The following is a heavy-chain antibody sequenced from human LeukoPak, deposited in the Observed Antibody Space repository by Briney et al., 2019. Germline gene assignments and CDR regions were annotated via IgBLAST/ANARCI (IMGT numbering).Heavy chain of an antibody. V-gene: IGHV3-30*04. Sequence: PGRSLGLSCAASGFTFSSFAIHWVRKAPGKGLGWVEVISYDGSNKYYADSVKVRCTISRDNSKNTLYLQMNSLRAEDTAVYYCARVLRGDPSAPGDYWGQGTLVTVCS. CDR2: ISYDGSNK. D-gene: IGHD2-21*02. CDR3: ARVLRGDPSAPGDY. CDR1: GFTFSSFA. J-gene: IGHJ4*02.